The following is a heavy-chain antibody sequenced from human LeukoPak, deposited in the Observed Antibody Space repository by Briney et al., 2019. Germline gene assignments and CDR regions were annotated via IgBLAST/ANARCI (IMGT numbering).Heavy chain of an antibody. D-gene: IGHD4-17*01. Sequence: GGSLRLSCAASGFTFSSYWMSWVRQAPGKGLEWVSYISSSGSTIYYADSVKGRFTISRDNAKNSLYLQMNSLRAEDTAVYYCARESSTTVTFAYWGQGTLVTVSS. CDR2: ISSSGSTI. J-gene: IGHJ4*02. CDR3: ARESSTTVTFAY. V-gene: IGHV3-48*04. CDR1: GFTFSSYW.